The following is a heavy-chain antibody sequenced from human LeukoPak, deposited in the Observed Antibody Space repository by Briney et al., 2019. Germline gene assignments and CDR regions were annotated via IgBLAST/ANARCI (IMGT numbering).Heavy chain of an antibody. CDR1: GFTFSSYS. Sequence: PGGSLRLSCAASGFTFSSYSMNWVRQAPGKGLEWVSSISSSSSYIYYADSVKGRFTISRDNAKNSLYLQMNSLRAEDTAVYYCAIVVVVAEYGMDVWGQGTTVTVSS. V-gene: IGHV3-21*01. J-gene: IGHJ6*02. D-gene: IGHD2-15*01. CDR2: ISSSSSYI. CDR3: AIVVVVAEYGMDV.